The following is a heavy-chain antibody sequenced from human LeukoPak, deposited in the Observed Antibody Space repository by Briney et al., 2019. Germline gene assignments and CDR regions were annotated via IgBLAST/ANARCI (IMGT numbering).Heavy chain of an antibody. CDR2: MNPNSANT. V-gene: IGHV1-8*01. CDR3: ARAGARQIAAVGY. J-gene: IGHJ4*02. Sequence: GWMNPNSANTGYAQKFQGRVTMTRNTSISTAYMELSSLRSEDTAVYYCARAGARQIAAVGYWGQGTLVTVSS. D-gene: IGHD6-13*01.